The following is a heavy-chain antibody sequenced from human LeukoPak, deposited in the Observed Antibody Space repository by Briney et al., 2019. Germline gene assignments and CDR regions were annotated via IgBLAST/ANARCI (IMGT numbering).Heavy chain of an antibody. Sequence: SETLSLTCTVSGGSISSSSYYWGWIRQPPGKGLEWIGSIYYSGSTYYNPSLKSRVTISVDRSKNQFSLKLSSLTAADTAVYYCARADGGDWRWGQGTLVTVSS. CDR1: GGSISSSSYY. CDR3: ARADGGDWR. J-gene: IGHJ4*02. CDR2: IYYSGST. V-gene: IGHV4-39*07. D-gene: IGHD2-21*02.